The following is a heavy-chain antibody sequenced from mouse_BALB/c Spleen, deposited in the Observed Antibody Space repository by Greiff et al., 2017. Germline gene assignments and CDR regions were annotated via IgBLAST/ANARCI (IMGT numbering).Heavy chain of an antibody. CDR1: GYSITSGYY. V-gene: IGHV3-6*02. CDR3: ATNPFITTVGYFDY. Sequence: EVQLQESGPGLVKPSQSLSLTCSVTGYSITSGYYWNWIRQFPGNKLEWMGYISYDGSNNYNPSLKNRISITRDTSKNQFFLKLNSVTTEDTATYYCATNPFITTVGYFDYWGQGTTLTVSS. J-gene: IGHJ2*01. D-gene: IGHD1-1*01. CDR2: ISYDGSN.